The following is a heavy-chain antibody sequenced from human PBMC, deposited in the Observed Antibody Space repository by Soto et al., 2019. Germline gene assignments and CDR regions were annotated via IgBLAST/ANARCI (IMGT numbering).Heavy chain of an antibody. Sequence: QVQLVQSGAEVKKPGASVKVSCKASGYSFTSYAMHWVRQAPGQRLEWMGWINGGNGNTKYSQKFQGRVTITRDTSASTAYMELSSLRSEDTAVYYCGRETLSGWLRSGYFDYWGQGTLVTVSS. CDR2: INGGNGNT. D-gene: IGHD6-25*01. CDR1: GYSFTSYA. V-gene: IGHV1-3*01. CDR3: GRETLSGWLRSGYFDY. J-gene: IGHJ4*02.